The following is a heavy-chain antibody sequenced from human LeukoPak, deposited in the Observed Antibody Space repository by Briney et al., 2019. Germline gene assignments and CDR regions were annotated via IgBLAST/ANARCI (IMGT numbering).Heavy chain of an antibody. CDR2: IYTTGST. CDR1: GGSMSNYY. Sequence: SETLSLTCTVSGGSMSNYYWSWIRQPAGEGLEWIGRIYTTGSTNYNPSLRSRVTMSLDTSKNQFSLQLSSVTGAEAGVYYCGWDYDGLDHAAMWGAFDLWGQGTLVTVSS. CDR3: GWDYDGLDHAAMWGAFDL. J-gene: IGHJ3*01. D-gene: IGHD2-2*01. V-gene: IGHV4-4*07.